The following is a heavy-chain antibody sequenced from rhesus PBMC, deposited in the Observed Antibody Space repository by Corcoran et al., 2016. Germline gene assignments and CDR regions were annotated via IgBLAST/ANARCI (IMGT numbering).Heavy chain of an antibody. CDR2: ISESGGTI. V-gene: IGHV3-100*02. CDR3: TRDRGYSYSFDY. J-gene: IGHJ4*01. Sequence: DVQLVESGGGLVKPGGSLRLSCVASGFTFSSYEMHWVRQAPGKGLDWVSVISESGGTIYYADSVKGRFTNSRDNAKNSLFLQMNSLRAEDTAVYYCTRDRGYSYSFDYWGQGVLVTVSS. D-gene: IGHD5-12*01. CDR1: GFTFSSYE.